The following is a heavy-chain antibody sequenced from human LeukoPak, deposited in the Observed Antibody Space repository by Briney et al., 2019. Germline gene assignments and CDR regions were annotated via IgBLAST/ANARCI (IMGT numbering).Heavy chain of an antibody. V-gene: IGHV3-23*01. Sequence: GGSLRLSCVASGLTLSNYDTPWVRQAPGKGLEYVSSIGSGGYRFYGGSVKGRFSISRDTSQNTVYLQMSSLRGEDTAIYFCAKKLPDASSYFDFWGQGILVTVSS. D-gene: IGHD6-6*01. J-gene: IGHJ4*02. CDR2: IGSGGYR. CDR3: AKKLPDASSYFDF. CDR1: GLTLSNYD.